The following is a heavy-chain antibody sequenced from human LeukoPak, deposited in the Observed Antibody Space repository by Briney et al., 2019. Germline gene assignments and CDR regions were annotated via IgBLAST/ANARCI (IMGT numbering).Heavy chain of an antibody. D-gene: IGHD2-2*01. V-gene: IGHV3-30*03. Sequence: GGSLRLSCAASGFSFSRNGMHWVRQAPGKGLEWVAVISYDGSDKYHADSVKGRFTISRDNSKNTLYLQMNSLRAEDTAVYYCASGIVVVPAALTFDYWGQGTLVTVSS. CDR3: ASGIVVVPAALTFDY. CDR1: GFSFSRNG. CDR2: ISYDGSDK. J-gene: IGHJ4*02.